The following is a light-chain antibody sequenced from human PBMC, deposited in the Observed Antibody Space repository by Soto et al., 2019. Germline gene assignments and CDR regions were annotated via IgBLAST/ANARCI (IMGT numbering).Light chain of an antibody. CDR1: QSVSSNY. V-gene: IGKV3-20*01. Sequence: ENVLTQSPGTLSLSPGERATLSCRASQSVSSNYVAWYQQKPGQAPRLLVYGASSRATGIPDRCSGSGSGTDFTLTISRLEPEDFAVYYCQQYGSSRWTFGQGTKVEIK. CDR2: GAS. CDR3: QQYGSSRWT. J-gene: IGKJ1*01.